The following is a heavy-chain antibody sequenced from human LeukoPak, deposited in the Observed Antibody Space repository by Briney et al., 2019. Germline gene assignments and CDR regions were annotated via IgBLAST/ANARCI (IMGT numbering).Heavy chain of an antibody. CDR1: GFTFSSHR. D-gene: IGHD6-19*01. J-gene: IGHJ4*02. CDR3: ARAALAAPDY. V-gene: IGHV3-21*01. Sequence: PGGSLRLSCAASGFTFSSHRMNWVRQAPGQGLEWVSSISGSSTYIYYADSVKGRFTISRDNANNSLYLQMNSLRADDTAVYYCARAALAAPDYWGQGTLVTVSS. CDR2: ISGSSTYI.